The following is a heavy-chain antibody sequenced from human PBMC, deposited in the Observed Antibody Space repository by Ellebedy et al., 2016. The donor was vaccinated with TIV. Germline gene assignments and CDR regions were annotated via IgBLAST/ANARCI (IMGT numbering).Heavy chain of an antibody. CDR2: TRNKANSYIT. J-gene: IGHJ3*02. D-gene: IGHD1-26*01. Sequence: GESLKISCVASGFIFSDHYMDWVRQAPGKGLEWVGRTRNKANSYITEYAASMKGRFTISRDDSKNSLYLQMNSLKTEDTAVYYCAKELLGSVAFDIWGQGTMVTVSS. CDR3: AKELLGSVAFDI. CDR1: GFIFSDHY. V-gene: IGHV3-72*01.